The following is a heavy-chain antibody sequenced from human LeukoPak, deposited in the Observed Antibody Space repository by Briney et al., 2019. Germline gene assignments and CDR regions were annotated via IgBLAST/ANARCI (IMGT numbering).Heavy chain of an antibody. V-gene: IGHV4-38-2*02. Sequence: SETLSLTCTVSGYSISSGYYWGWIRQPPGKGLEWIGSIYHSGSTYYNPSLKSRVTISVDTSKNQFSLKLSSVTATDTAVYYCARAGYSGSDFPVWGKGPTVTVSS. CDR1: GYSISSGYY. CDR2: IYHSGST. CDR3: ARAGYSGSDFPV. J-gene: IGHJ6*04. D-gene: IGHD5-12*01.